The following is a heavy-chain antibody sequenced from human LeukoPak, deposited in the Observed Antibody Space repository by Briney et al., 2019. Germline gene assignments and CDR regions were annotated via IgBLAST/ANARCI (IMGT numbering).Heavy chain of an antibody. CDR2: ISYDGSNK. V-gene: IGHV3-30*04. D-gene: IGHD2-2*01. CDR3: ARDGPPRYCSSTSCLTYYFDY. CDR1: GFTFSSYA. J-gene: IGHJ4*02. Sequence: GRSLRLSCAASGFTFSSYAMHWVRQAPGKGLEWVAVISYDGSNKYYADSVKGRFTISRDNPKNTLYLQMNSLRAEDTAVYYCARDGPPRYCSSTSCLTYYFDYWGQGTLVTVSS.